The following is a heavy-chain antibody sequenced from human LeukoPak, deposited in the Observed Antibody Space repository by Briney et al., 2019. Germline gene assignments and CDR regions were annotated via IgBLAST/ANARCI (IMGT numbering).Heavy chain of an antibody. D-gene: IGHD6-13*01. Sequence: GGSLRLSCAASGFTFSSCGMHWVRQAPGKGLEWVAFKRYDGSNKYYADSVKGRFTISRDNSKNTLYLQMNSLRAEDTAVYYCARVGSSWYKGWYFDYWGQGTLVTVSS. CDR3: ARVGSSWYKGWYFDY. J-gene: IGHJ4*02. V-gene: IGHV3-30*02. CDR2: KRYDGSNK. CDR1: GFTFSSCG.